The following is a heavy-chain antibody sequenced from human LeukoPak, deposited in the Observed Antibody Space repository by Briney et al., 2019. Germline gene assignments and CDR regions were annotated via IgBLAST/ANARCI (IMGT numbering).Heavy chain of an antibody. J-gene: IGHJ4*02. CDR2: ISSSGSTI. V-gene: IGHV3-48*03. Sequence: GGSLRLSCAASGFTFSSYEMHWVRQAPGKGLEWVSYISSSGSTIYYADSVKGRFTISRDNAKNSLYLQMNSLRAEDTAVYYCARDSSDPWYFDYWGQGTLVTVSS. CDR3: ARDSSDPWYFDY. CDR1: GFTFSSYE.